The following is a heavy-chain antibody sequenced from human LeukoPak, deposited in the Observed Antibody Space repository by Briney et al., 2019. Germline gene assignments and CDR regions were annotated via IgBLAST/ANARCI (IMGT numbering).Heavy chain of an antibody. D-gene: IGHD1-14*01. CDR1: GYSISSGYY. CDR2: IYHSGST. CDR3: ARHGENPTPEYYYYYYMDV. V-gene: IGHV4-38-2*01. J-gene: IGHJ6*03. Sequence: SETLSLTCAVSGYSISSGYYWGWIRQPPGKGLEWIGSIYHSGSTYYNPSLKSRVTISVDTSKNQFSLKLSSMTAADTAVYYCARHGENPTPEYYYYYYMDVWGKGTTVTVSS.